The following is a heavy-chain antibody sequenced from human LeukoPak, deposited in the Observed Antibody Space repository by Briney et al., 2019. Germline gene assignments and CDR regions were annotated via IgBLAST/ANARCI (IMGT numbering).Heavy chain of an antibody. J-gene: IGHJ4*02. CDR3: ARQNGGAEYGDYGH. V-gene: IGHV3-7*01. CDR2: IKPDGSQI. Sequence: GGSLRLSCAASGFTFSSYWMSWVRQAPGKGLEWVANIKPDGSQIYYVDSVKGRFTISRDNAKNSLYLQMNSLRAEDTAVYYCARQNGGAEYGDYGHWGQGILVTVSS. CDR1: GFTFSSYW. D-gene: IGHD4-17*01.